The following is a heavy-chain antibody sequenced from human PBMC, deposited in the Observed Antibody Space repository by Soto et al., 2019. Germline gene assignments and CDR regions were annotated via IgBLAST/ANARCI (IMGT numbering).Heavy chain of an antibody. CDR3: AKDASMPYDFWSGYGMGIFDY. CDR1: GFTFSSYA. J-gene: IGHJ4*02. D-gene: IGHD3-3*01. Sequence: GGSLRLSCAASGFTFSSYAMSWVRQAPGKGLEWVSAISGSGGSTYYADSVKGRFTISRANSKNTRYPQMNSLRAEDTAVYYCAKDASMPYDFWSGYGMGIFDYWGQGTLVTVSS. CDR2: ISGSGGST. V-gene: IGHV3-23*01.